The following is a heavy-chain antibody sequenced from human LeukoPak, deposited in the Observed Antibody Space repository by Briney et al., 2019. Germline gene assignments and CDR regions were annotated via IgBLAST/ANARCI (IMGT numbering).Heavy chain of an antibody. D-gene: IGHD2-2*02. CDR1: GFTFSSYS. Sequence: GGSLRLSCAASGFTFSSYSMNWVRQAPGKGLEWVSSIGSSSSYIYYADSVKGRFTISRDNAKNSLYLQMNSLRAEDTAVYYCAREVRGGYCSSTSCYTSWGQGTLVTVSS. CDR3: AREVRGGYCSSTSCYTS. J-gene: IGHJ4*02. V-gene: IGHV3-21*01. CDR2: IGSSSSYI.